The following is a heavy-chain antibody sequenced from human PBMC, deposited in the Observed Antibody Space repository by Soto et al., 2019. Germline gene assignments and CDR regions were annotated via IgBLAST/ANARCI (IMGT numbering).Heavy chain of an antibody. CDR3: AKGTYYYDSSGSRGGFDP. CDR2: ISAYNGNT. D-gene: IGHD3-22*01. CDR1: GYTFTSYG. Sequence: QVQLVQSGAEVKKPGASVKVSCKASGYTFTSYGISWVRQAPGQGLEWMGWISAYNGNTNYAQKLQGRVTMTTDTSTSTAYMELRSLRSDDTAVYYSAKGTYYYDSSGSRGGFDPWGQGTLVTVSS. J-gene: IGHJ5*02. V-gene: IGHV1-18*01.